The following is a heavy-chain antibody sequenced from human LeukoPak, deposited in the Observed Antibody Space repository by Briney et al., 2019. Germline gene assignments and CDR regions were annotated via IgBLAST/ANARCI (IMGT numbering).Heavy chain of an antibody. D-gene: IGHD3-16*01. Sequence: GGSLRLSCAASGFTVSSYWMNWVRQAPGKGPEWVANIKEDGSEKYYVDSVKGRFTISRDNAKNSLYLQMDSLRAEDTAIYYCVERRGLVADHWGQGTLATVFS. V-gene: IGHV3-7*03. CDR2: IKEDGSEK. CDR1: GFTVSSYW. CDR3: VERRGLVADH. J-gene: IGHJ4*02.